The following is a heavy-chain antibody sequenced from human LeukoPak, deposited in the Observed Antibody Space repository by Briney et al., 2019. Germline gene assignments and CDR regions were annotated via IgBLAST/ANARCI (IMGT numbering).Heavy chain of an antibody. D-gene: IGHD6-6*01. V-gene: IGHV1-69*01. CDR1: GGTFSSYA. Sequence: SVKVSCKASGGTFSSYAISWVRQAPGQGLEWMGEIIPIFGTANYAQKFQGRVTITADESTSTAYMELSSLRSEDTAVYYCARSPLGGNYSSSSDYWGQGTLVTVSS. CDR2: IIPIFGTA. CDR3: ARSPLGGNYSSSSDY. J-gene: IGHJ4*02.